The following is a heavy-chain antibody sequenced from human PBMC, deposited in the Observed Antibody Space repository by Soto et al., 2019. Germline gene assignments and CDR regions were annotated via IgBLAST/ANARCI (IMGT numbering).Heavy chain of an antibody. CDR2: IWYDGSNK. D-gene: IGHD6-19*01. CDR1: GFIFSNYG. CDR3: AREGVVAGSQDL. V-gene: IGHV3-33*01. J-gene: IGHJ4*02. Sequence: QVQLVESGGGVVQPGRSLRLSCAASGFIFSNYGIHWVRQAPGKGLEWVALIWYDGSNKYYADSVKGRFIVSRDDTNNTVYLQLNSLTADDTAIYYCAREGVVAGSQDLWGPGTPVTVSS.